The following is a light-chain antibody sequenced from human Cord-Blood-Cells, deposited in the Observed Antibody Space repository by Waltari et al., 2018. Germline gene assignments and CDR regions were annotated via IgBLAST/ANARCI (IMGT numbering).Light chain of an antibody. CDR1: RSLLHSNGYNH. CDR2: LGY. Sequence: DIVMIQSPLSLPVTPGEPASISCRSSRSLLHSNGYNHLDWYLQKPGQYPQVLIYLGYKRASGVTDRFSGRGSGTDFTLKISRVEAEDVGVYYCMQALQTPRTFGQGTKVEIK. J-gene: IGKJ1*01. CDR3: MQALQTPRT. V-gene: IGKV2-28*01.